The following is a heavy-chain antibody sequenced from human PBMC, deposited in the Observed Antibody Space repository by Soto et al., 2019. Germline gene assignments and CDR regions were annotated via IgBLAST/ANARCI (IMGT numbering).Heavy chain of an antibody. CDR2: INPNSGGT. Sequence: GASVKVSCKAPGYTFTGYYMHWVRQAPGQGLEWMGWINPNSGGTNYAQKFQGWVTMTRDTSISTAYMELSRLRSDDTAVYYCARGGIPAAINWFDPWGQGTLVTVSS. CDR3: ARGGIPAAINWFDP. V-gene: IGHV1-2*04. D-gene: IGHD2-2*02. J-gene: IGHJ5*02. CDR1: GYTFTGYY.